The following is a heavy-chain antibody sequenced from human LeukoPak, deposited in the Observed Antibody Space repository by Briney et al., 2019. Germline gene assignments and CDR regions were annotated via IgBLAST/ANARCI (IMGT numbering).Heavy chain of an antibody. V-gene: IGHV4-4*07. CDR3: ARSPVTTGPFAIDY. J-gene: IGHJ4*02. CDR2: IYTSGST. CDR1: GGSISSYY. D-gene: IGHD4-17*01. Sequence: SETLSLTCTVSGGSISSYYWSWIRQPAGKGLEWIGRIYTSGSTNYNPSLKSRVTMSVDTSKNQFSLKLSSVTAADTAVYYCARSPVTTGPFAIDYWGQGTLVTVSS.